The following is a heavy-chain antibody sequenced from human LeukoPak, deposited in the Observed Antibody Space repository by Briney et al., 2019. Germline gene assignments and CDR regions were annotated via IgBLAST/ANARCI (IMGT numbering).Heavy chain of an antibody. Sequence: GGSLRLSCAASGFTFSSYSMTWVRQAPGKGLEWVSSISRSSSYIYYADSVKGRFTISRDNAKNSLYLQMNSLRAEDTAVYYCARGYCSSTSCYRAFWDYWGQGTLVTVSS. CDR1: GFTFSSYS. J-gene: IGHJ4*02. V-gene: IGHV3-21*01. D-gene: IGHD2-2*01. CDR3: ARGYCSSTSCYRAFWDY. CDR2: ISRSSSYI.